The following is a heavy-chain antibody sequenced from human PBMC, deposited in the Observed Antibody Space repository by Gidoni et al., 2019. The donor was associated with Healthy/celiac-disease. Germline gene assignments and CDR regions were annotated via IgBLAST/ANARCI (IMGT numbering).Heavy chain of an antibody. V-gene: IGHV3-21*01. D-gene: IGHD3-3*01. CDR1: GFTFSSYS. Sequence: EVQLVESGGGLVKPGGSLRLSCAASGFTFSSYSMNWVRQAPGKGLEWVSSISSSSSYIYYADSVKGRFTISRDNAKNSLYLQMNSLRAEDTAVYYCARSGEIERAVGVVIGGIDYWGQGTLVTVSS. J-gene: IGHJ4*02. CDR3: ARSGEIERAVGVVIGGIDY. CDR2: ISSSSSYI.